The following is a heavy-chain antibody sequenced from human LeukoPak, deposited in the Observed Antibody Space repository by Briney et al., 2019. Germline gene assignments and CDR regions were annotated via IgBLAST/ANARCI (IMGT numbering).Heavy chain of an antibody. CDR2: VSGSGGYT. Sequence: GGSLRLSCAASGFTFSSYAMSWVRQAPGKGLEWVSSVSGSGGYTYYAGSVKGRFTISRDNSKNTLCLQMNSLRAEDTAIYYCAKDRPNYYDSSGHYYRRDGDYWGQGTLVTVSS. CDR3: AKDRPNYYDSSGHYYRRDGDY. D-gene: IGHD3-22*01. CDR1: GFTFSSYA. J-gene: IGHJ4*02. V-gene: IGHV3-23*01.